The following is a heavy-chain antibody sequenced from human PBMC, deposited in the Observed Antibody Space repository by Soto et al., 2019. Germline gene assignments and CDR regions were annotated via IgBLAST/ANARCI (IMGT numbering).Heavy chain of an antibody. D-gene: IGHD3-10*01. V-gene: IGHV4-59*01. CDR3: SSGGLLWFGELFNTRYYYGMDV. J-gene: IGHJ6*02. CDR2: VYYSGST. Sequence: SETLSLTCTVSGGSISSYYWCWIRQPPGKGLEWIGYVYYSGSTNYNPSLKSRVTISVDTSTNQFSLTLSSVTAAATAVYYCSSGGLLWFGELFNTRYYYGMDVWGQGTSVTVSS. CDR1: GGSISSYY.